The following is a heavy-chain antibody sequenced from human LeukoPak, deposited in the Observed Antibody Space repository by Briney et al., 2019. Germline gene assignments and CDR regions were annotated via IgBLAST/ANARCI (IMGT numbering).Heavy chain of an antibody. J-gene: IGHJ4*02. D-gene: IGHD2-15*01. V-gene: IGHV4-39*07. CDR3: ARGARWFRYYFDY. Sequence: SETLSLTCTVSGGSISSSSYYWSWIRQPPGKGLEWIGEINHSGSTNYNPSLKSRVTISVDTSKNQFSLKLSSVTAADTAVYYCARGARWFRYYFDYWGQGTLVTVSS. CDR1: GGSISSSSYY. CDR2: INHSGST.